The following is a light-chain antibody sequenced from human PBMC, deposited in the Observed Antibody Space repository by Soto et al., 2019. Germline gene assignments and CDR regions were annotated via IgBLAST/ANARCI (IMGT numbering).Light chain of an antibody. CDR1: SSDVGGYNY. V-gene: IGLV2-8*01. Sequence: QSVLTQPPSASGSPGQSVTISCTGTSSDVGGYNYVSWYQQHPGKAPKPMIYAVSKRPSGVPDRFSGSKSGNTASLTVSGLQAEDEADYYCSSYAGSNNPVVFGGGTQLTVL. CDR3: SSYAGSNNPVV. J-gene: IGLJ2*01. CDR2: AVS.